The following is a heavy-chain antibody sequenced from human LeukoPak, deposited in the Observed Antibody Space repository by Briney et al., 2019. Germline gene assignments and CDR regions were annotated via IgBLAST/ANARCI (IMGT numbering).Heavy chain of an antibody. J-gene: IGHJ4*02. CDR1: GGSISSGGYS. D-gene: IGHD2-15*01. V-gene: IGHV4-30-2*01. Sequence: SETLSLTCAVSGGSISSGGYSWSWIRQPPGKGLEWVGYSYHSGSTYYNPSLKSRVTISVDRSKNQFSLKLSSVTAADTAVYYCARGRVVVAATPEGVYFAYWGQGTLVTVSS. CDR2: SYHSGST. CDR3: ARGRVVVAATPEGVYFAY.